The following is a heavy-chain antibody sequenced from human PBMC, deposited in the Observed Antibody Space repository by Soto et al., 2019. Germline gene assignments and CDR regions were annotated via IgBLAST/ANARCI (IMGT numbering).Heavy chain of an antibody. D-gene: IGHD6-19*01. J-gene: IGHJ5*02. CDR1: GFTFSSYA. CDR3: AKDMVSSSGPNWFDP. V-gene: IGHV3-23*01. Sequence: GGSLRLSCAASGFTFSSYAMSWVRQAPGKGLEWVSAISGSGGSTYYADSVKGRFTISRDNSKNTLYLQMNSLRAEDTAVYYCAKDMVSSSGPNWFDPWGQGTLVTVSS. CDR2: ISGSGGST.